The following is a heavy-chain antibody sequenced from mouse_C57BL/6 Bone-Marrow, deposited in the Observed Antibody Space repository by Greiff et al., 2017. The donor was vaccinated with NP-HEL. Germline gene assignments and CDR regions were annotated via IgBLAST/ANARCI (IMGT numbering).Heavy chain of an antibody. CDR3: ARGGRAWFAY. V-gene: IGHV1-42*01. CDR1: GYSFTGYY. J-gene: IGHJ3*01. Sequence: VQLQQSGPELVKPGASVKISCKASGYSFTGYYMNWVKQSPEKSLEWIGEINPSTGGTTYNQKFKAKATLTVDKSSSTAYMQLKSLTSEDSAVYYCARGGRAWFAYWGQGTPVTVSA. CDR2: INPSTGGT.